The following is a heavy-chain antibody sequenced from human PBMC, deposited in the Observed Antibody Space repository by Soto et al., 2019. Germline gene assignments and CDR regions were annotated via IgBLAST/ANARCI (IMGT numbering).Heavy chain of an antibody. D-gene: IGHD1-26*01. CDR2: INAGNGNT. CDR3: ARVTLVGAWDY. J-gene: IGHJ4*02. V-gene: IGHV1-3*01. Sequence: QVQLVQSGAEVKKPGASVKVSCKASGYTFTSYAMHWVRQAPGQRLEWMGWINAGNGNTKYSQKIQGRVTITRDTSASTAYMELSSLRSEDTAVYYCARVTLVGAWDYWGQGTLVTVSS. CDR1: GYTFTSYA.